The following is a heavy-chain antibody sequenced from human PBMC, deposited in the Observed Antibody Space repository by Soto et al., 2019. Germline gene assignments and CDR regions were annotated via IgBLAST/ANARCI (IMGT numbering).Heavy chain of an antibody. J-gene: IGHJ3*02. CDR1: GFTFSDYY. D-gene: IGHD3-10*01. CDR2: ISSSSSYT. CDR3: ARGPNRVVREVNRPPGAFDI. V-gene: IGHV3-11*06. Sequence: PGGSLRLSCAASGFTFSDYYMSWIRQAPGKGLEWVSYISSSSSYTNYADSVKGRFTISRDNAKNSLYLQMNSLRAEDTAVYYCARGPNRVVREVNRPPGAFDIWGQGTMVTVSS.